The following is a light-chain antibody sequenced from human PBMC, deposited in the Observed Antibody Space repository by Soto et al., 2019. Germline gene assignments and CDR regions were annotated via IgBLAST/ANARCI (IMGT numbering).Light chain of an antibody. CDR2: DAS. CDR3: RQTYSSPRT. CDR1: ERISSW. V-gene: IGKV1-5*01. Sequence: DIQMTQSPSTLSASVEDRVTITCRVSERISSWLAWYQQKPGKAPKLLIYDASSLESGVPSRFSGSGSGTDFTLTISSLQPEDFATYFCRQTYSSPRTFGPGTKVDIK. J-gene: IGKJ3*01.